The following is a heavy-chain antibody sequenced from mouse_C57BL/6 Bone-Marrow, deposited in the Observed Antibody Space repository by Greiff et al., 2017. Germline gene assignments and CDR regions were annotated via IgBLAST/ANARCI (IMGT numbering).Heavy chain of an antibody. J-gene: IGHJ2*01. V-gene: IGHV5-4*01. CDR3: AREGGSSSFDY. CDR2: ISDGGSYT. Sequence: VKLVESGGGLVKPGGSLKLSCAASGFTFSSYAMSWVRQTPEKRLEWVATISDGGSYTYYPDNVKGRFTISRDNAKNNLYLQMSHLKSEDTAMYDCAREGGSSSFDYWGQGTTLTVSS. D-gene: IGHD1-1*01. CDR1: GFTFSSYA.